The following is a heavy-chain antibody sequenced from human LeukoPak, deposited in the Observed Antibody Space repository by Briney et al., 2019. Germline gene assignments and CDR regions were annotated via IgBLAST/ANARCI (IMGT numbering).Heavy chain of an antibody. CDR3: ARDRGIEVILTENNWFDP. Sequence: PGGSLRLSCAASGFTFSSYAMSWVRQPPGKGLEWIGSIYDSGSTYYNPSLKSRVTISVDTSKNQFSLKLSSVTAADTAVYYCARDRGIEVILTENNWFDPWGQGTLVTVSS. D-gene: IGHD3/OR15-3a*01. CDR2: IYDSGST. CDR1: GFTFSSYA. J-gene: IGHJ5*02. V-gene: IGHV4-38-2*02.